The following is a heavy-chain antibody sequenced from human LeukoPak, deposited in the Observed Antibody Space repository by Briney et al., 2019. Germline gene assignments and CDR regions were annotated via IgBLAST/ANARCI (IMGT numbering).Heavy chain of an antibody. J-gene: IGHJ4*02. CDR1: GFTFSNYA. D-gene: IGHD6-13*01. V-gene: IGHV3-23*01. CDR3: AKANSSTWYDY. CDR2: ISGSGGST. Sequence: GGSLRLSCAASGFTFSNYAMSWVRQAPGKGLEWVSAISGSGGSTYYADSVKGRFTISRDNSKNTLYLQMNSLRADDTAVYYCAKANSSTWYDYWGQGTLVTVSS.